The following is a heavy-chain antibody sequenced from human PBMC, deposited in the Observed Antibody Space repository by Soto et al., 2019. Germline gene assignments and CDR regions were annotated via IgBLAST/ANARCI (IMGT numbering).Heavy chain of an antibody. CDR3: AREINEQWYSGGFDP. V-gene: IGHV1-69*01. D-gene: IGHD6-19*01. CDR2: IIPIFGTA. J-gene: IGHJ5*02. Sequence: QVQLVQSGAEVKKPGSSVKVSCKASGGTFSSYAISWVRQAPGQGLEWMGGIIPIFGTANYAQKFQGRVTRTADESTSTADMELSSLRSEDTAVYYCAREINEQWYSGGFDPWGQGTLVTGSS. CDR1: GGTFSSYA.